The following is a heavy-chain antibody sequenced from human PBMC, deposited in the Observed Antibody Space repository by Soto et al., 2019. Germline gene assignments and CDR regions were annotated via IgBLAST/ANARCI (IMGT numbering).Heavy chain of an antibody. J-gene: IGHJ4*02. CDR3: AREGNLGRWLQPLDF. CDR2: IHYNENT. V-gene: IGHV4-59*01. CDR1: GDSLSAYS. D-gene: IGHD5-12*01. Sequence: PSDTLSLTCTVSGDSLSAYSWSWVRQPPGKGLEWIGNIHYNENTKYNPSLKSRVTMSVDTSKNQFSLRLISVTAADTAKYFCAREGNLGRWLQPLDFWGQGTLVTVSS.